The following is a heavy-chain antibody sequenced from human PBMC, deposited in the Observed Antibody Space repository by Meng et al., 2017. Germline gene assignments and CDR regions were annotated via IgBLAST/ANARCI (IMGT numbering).Heavy chain of an antibody. V-gene: IGHV1-2*06. CDR3: ARAPLADSGWQDY. CDR1: GYTFTGYY. Sequence: ASVKVSCKASGYTFTGYYMHWVRQAPGQGLEWMGRINPNSGGTNYAQKFQGRVTMTRDTSISTAYMELSRLRSDDTAVYYCARAPLADSGWQDYWGQGTLVIVSS. D-gene: IGHD6-19*01. J-gene: IGHJ4*02. CDR2: INPNSGGT.